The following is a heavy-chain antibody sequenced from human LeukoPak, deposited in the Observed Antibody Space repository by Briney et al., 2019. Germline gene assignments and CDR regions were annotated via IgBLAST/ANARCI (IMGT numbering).Heavy chain of an antibody. CDR1: GGSISSSSYY. J-gene: IGHJ4*02. D-gene: IGHD3-22*01. CDR2: IYYSGST. Sequence: SETLSLTCTVSGGSISSSSYYWGWIRQPPGKGREWIGSIYYSGSTYYNPSLKSRVTISVDTSKNQFSLKLSSVTAADTAVHYCARYYDSSGYSPSGVDYWGQGTLVTVSS. V-gene: IGHV4-39*01. CDR3: ARYYDSSGYSPSGVDY.